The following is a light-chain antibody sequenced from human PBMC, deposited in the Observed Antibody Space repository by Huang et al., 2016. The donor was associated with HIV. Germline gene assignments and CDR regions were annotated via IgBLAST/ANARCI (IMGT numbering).Light chain of an antibody. CDR1: QRVGSK. CDR2: GAS. V-gene: IGKV3-15*01. J-gene: IGKJ2*01. Sequence: DTVMTQTPATLSVSPGARATLSCRASQRVGSKLAWFQQKPGQAPRLLIHGASTMATGIPARFSGSGSGTEFTLTISSLQSEDFAVYYCQQYNNWPYTFGQGTKLEIK. CDR3: QQYNNWPYT.